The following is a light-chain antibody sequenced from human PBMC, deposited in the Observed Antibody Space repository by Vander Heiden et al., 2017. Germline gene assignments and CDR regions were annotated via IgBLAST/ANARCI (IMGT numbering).Light chain of an antibody. CDR1: NIGSTS. Sequence: YVLTHPPSVSVAPGQTARVTCGGNNIGSTSVRWYQQKPAQRLVLGDEDESDRPSGIAAPFACCNSGNRASPRLRAVEAGDEAYDYYHVWGSGGGHVVFGGGNKLTVL. V-gene: IGLV3-21*02. CDR2: DES. J-gene: IGLJ3*02. CDR3: HVWGSGGGHVV.